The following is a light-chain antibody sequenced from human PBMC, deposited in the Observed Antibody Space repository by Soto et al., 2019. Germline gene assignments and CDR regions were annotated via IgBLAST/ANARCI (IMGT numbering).Light chain of an antibody. J-gene: IGKJ1*01. V-gene: IGKV3-15*01. Sequence: EIVMTQSPATLSVSPGERATLSCRASQSVSSNLAWYQQKPGQAPRLLIYGASTRATGIPARFSGSVSGTEFPLTISSLQSEDFAVYYCQQYTNWPPWTFGQGTKVEIK. CDR3: QQYTNWPPWT. CDR1: QSVSSN. CDR2: GAS.